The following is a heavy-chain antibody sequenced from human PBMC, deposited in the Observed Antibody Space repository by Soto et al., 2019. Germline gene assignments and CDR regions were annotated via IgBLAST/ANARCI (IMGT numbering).Heavy chain of an antibody. CDR1: GFAVSSNY. J-gene: IGHJ6*02. D-gene: IGHD1-7*01. V-gene: IGHV3-66*01. CDR2: IHSGGDT. CDR3: ARSRTGTTYGGMDV. Sequence: EVQLVESGGDLVQPGGSLRLSCAASGFAVSSNYMTWVRQAPGKGLEWVSVIHSGGDTHYADSVRGRFTISRDKSKNTLYLQMNSLGAEDTAVYYCARSRTGTTYGGMDVWGQGTTVTVSS.